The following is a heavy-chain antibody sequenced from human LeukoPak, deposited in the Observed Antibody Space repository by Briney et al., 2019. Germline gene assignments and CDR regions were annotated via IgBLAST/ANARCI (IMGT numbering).Heavy chain of an antibody. J-gene: IGHJ4*02. Sequence: GGSLRLSCAASGFTFSSYAMSWVRQAPGKGLEWVSAISGSGGSTYYADSVKGRFTISRDNSKNTLYLQMNSLRAEDTAVYYCATGGYSSSWRTFDYWGQGTLVTVSP. CDR1: GFTFSSYA. D-gene: IGHD6-13*01. V-gene: IGHV3-23*01. CDR3: ATGGYSSSWRTFDY. CDR2: ISGSGGST.